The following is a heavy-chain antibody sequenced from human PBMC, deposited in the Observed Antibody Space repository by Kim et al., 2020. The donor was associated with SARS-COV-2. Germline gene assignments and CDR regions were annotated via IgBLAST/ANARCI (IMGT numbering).Heavy chain of an antibody. CDR3: TRDYDILTGYYDGYGMDV. CDR1: GFTFGDYA. V-gene: IGHV3-49*03. D-gene: IGHD3-9*01. Sequence: GGSLRLSCTASGFTFGDYAMSWFRQAPGKGLEWVGFIRSKAYGGTTEYAASVKGRFTISRDDSKSIAYLQMNSLKTEDTAVYYCTRDYDILTGYYDGYGMDVWGQGTTVTVSS. CDR2: IRSKAYGGTT. J-gene: IGHJ6*02.